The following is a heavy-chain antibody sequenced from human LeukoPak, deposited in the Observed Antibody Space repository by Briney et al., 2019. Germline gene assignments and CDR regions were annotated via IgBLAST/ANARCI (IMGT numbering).Heavy chain of an antibody. D-gene: IGHD3-10*01. CDR3: ARGTMVRGVLKGPLDY. CDR2: IIPIFGTA. Sequence: ASVKVSCKASGGTFSSYAISWVRQAPGQGLEWMGGIIPIFGTANCAQKFQGRVTITADESTSTAYMELSSLRSEDTAVYYCARGTMVRGVLKGPLDYWGQGTLVTVSS. CDR1: GGTFSSYA. V-gene: IGHV1-69*13. J-gene: IGHJ4*02.